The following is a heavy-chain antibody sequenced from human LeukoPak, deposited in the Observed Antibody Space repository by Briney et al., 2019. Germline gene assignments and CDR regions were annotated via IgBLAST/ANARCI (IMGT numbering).Heavy chain of an antibody. CDR2: IYYSGST. J-gene: IGHJ6*03. D-gene: IGHD3-16*02. CDR1: GGSISSYY. V-gene: IGHV4-59*01. Sequence: SETLSLTCTVSGGSISSYYWSWIRQPPGKGPEWIGDIYYSGSTNYNPSLKSRVTISVETSKNEFSLKLRSVTAADTAVYYCARAVDDYVWGSYRSYLGYYYYYMDVWGKGTTVTVSS. CDR3: ARAVDDYVWGSYRSYLGYYYYYMDV.